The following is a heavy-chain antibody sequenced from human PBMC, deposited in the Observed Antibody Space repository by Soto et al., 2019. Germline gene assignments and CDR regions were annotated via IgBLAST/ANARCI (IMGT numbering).Heavy chain of an antibody. Sequence: SVKVSCKASGGTFSSYAISWVRQAPGQGLEWMGGIIPIFGTANYAQKFQGRVTITADESTSTAYMELSSLRSEDTAVYYCARTNSGSPDAFDIWGQGTMVTVSS. J-gene: IGHJ3*02. D-gene: IGHD1-26*01. CDR3: ARTNSGSPDAFDI. V-gene: IGHV1-69*13. CDR2: IIPIFGTA. CDR1: GGTFSSYA.